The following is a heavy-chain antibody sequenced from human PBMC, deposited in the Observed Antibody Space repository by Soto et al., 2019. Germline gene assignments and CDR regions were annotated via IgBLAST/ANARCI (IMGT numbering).Heavy chain of an antibody. CDR3: ARDDCSSTSCYGDYYYYMDV. J-gene: IGHJ6*03. Sequence: GGSLRLSCAASGFTFSSYGMHWVRQAPGKGLEWVAVIWYDGSNKYYADSVKGRFTISRDNSKNTLYLQMNSLRAEDTAVYYCARDDCSSTSCYGDYYYYMDVWGKGTTVTVSS. CDR1: GFTFSSYG. V-gene: IGHV3-33*01. D-gene: IGHD2-2*01. CDR2: IWYDGSNK.